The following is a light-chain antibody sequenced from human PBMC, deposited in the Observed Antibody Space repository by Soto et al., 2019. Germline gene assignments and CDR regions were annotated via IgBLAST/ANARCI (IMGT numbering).Light chain of an antibody. J-gene: IGLJ2*01. V-gene: IGLV2-14*03. CDR1: RSDVGTYNY. CDR2: DVS. Sequence: QSVLTQPASVSGSPGQSVTISCTGTRSDVGTYNYVSWYQQHPGKAPKVMIYDVSNRPSGVSNRFSGSKSGNTASLTISGLQAEDEADYYCSSYTGSSTSVIFGGRTKLTVL. CDR3: SSYTGSSTSVI.